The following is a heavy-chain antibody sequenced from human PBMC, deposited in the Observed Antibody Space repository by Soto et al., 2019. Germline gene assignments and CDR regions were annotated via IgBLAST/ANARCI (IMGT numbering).Heavy chain of an antibody. Sequence: NPSETLSLTCTVSGGSLSSYHWTRIRQSPGTGLEKIGNIYYSGRTNYNPSLRSRVIISLDMSKNQFFLKLRAVPTADTAVYFFAIEWYYDSSGDFDYWGQGTLVTVSS. CDR1: GGSLSSYH. V-gene: IGHV4-59*01. D-gene: IGHD3-22*01. CDR3: AIEWYYDSSGDFDY. CDR2: IYYSGRT. J-gene: IGHJ4*02.